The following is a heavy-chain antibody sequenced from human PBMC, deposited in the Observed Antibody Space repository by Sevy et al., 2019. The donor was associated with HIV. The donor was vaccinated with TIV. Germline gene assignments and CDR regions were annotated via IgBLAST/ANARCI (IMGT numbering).Heavy chain of an antibody. CDR3: ARDTGGIGMDV. CDR1: GFSFSSHW. Sequence: GESLKISCAASGFSFSSHWMSWVRQAPGKGLEWVANINPDGSAKYYVVSVKGRFTISRDNAKKSLSLQMNSLRAEDTAMYYCARDTGGIGMDVWGQGTTVTVSS. D-gene: IGHD6-13*01. V-gene: IGHV3-7*01. J-gene: IGHJ6*02. CDR2: INPDGSAK.